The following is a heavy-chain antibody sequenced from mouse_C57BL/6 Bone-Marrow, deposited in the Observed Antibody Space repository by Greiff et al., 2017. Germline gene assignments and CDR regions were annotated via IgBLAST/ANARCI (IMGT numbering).Heavy chain of an antibody. CDR3: ARRRNYCGSSPWDV. Sequence: QVQLQQSGAELVMPGASVQLSCKASGYTFTSSWMHWVKQRPGPGLAWIGELDASDSYTNYNQKFTGKSTLTVDKSSSTAYMQLSSLTSEDSAVYYCARRRNYCGSSPWDVWGTGTTVTVSS. V-gene: IGHV1-69*01. D-gene: IGHD1-1*01. CDR2: LDASDSYT. J-gene: IGHJ1*03. CDR1: GYTFTSSW.